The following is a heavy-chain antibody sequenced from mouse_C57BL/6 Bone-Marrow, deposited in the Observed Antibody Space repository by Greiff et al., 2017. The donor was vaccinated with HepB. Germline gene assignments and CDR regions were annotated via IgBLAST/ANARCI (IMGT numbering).Heavy chain of an antibody. Sequence: QVQLQQSGAELVRPGASVTLSCKASGYTFTDYEMHWVKQTPVHGLEWIGAIDPETGGTAYNQKFKGKAILTADKSSSTAYMELRSLTSEDSAVYYWTREEYYFDYWGQGTTLTVSS. CDR1: GYTFTDYE. CDR3: TREEYYFDY. CDR2: IDPETGGT. J-gene: IGHJ2*01. V-gene: IGHV1-15*01.